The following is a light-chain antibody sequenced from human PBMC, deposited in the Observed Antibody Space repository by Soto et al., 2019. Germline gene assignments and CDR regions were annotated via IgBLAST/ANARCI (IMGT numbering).Light chain of an antibody. V-gene: IGKV1-39*01. CDR3: QQSSSPLWGT. J-gene: IGKJ1*01. Sequence: DIQMTQSPSSLSASVGDRVTITGRTSQNINNYLNWYQQKPGKAPKLLIYGASSLQTGVPSRFSGSGSGTDFTLTISSLQPEDFATYYCQQSSSPLWGTCGQGTKVDIK. CDR1: QNINNY. CDR2: GAS.